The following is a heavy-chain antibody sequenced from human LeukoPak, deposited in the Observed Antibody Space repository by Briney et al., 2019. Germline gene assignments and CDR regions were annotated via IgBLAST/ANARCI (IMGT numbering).Heavy chain of an antibody. CDR2: INPNSGVT. J-gene: IGHJ6*03. Sequence: ASVKVSCKASGYTFTSYGISWVRQAPGQGLEWMGWINPNSGVTNYAQKLQGRVTITRDTSIDTAYMRLSRLRSDDTAVYYCAKDRYGDYEAPFHYYMDAWGRGTTVTVSS. V-gene: IGHV1-2*02. CDR1: GYTFTSYG. D-gene: IGHD5-12*01. CDR3: AKDRYGDYEAPFHYYMDA.